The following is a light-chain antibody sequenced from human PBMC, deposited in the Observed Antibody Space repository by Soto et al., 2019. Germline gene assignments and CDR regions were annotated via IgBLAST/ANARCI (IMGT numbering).Light chain of an antibody. CDR1: TSNIGSNT. J-gene: IGLJ2*01. V-gene: IGLV1-44*01. CDR3: AAWDDSLNGVV. CDR2: SNN. Sequence: QSVLTQPPSASGTPGQRLTISCSGSTSNIGSNTVSWYQQLPGTAPKLLIHSNNQRPSGVPDRFSGSKSGTSASLAISGLQSEDEADYSCAAWDDSLNGVVFGGGTKLTV.